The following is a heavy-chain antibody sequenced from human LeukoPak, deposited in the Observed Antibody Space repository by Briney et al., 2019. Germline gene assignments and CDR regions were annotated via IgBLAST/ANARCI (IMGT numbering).Heavy chain of an antibody. CDR1: GGTFSSYA. V-gene: IGHV1-3*01. J-gene: IGHJ6*02. CDR3: ARDRVFGSGLPAYYYGMDV. CDR2: INAGNGNT. Sequence: ASVKVSCKASGGTFSSYAMHWVRQAPGQRLEWMGWINAGNGNTKFSQKFQGKVTITRDTSASTAYMELSSLRSEDTAVYYCARDRVFGSGLPAYYYGMDVWGQGTTVTVYS. D-gene: IGHD6-19*01.